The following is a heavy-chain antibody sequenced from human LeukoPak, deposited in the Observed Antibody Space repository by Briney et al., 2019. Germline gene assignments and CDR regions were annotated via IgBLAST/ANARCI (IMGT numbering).Heavy chain of an antibody. CDR2: IKQDGSEK. J-gene: IGHJ4*02. CDR1: GFTFSSYA. D-gene: IGHD6-19*01. Sequence: GGSLRLSCAASGFTFSSYAMSWVRQAPGKGLEWVANIKQDGSEKYYVDTVKGRFTISRDNAQNSLYLQMNSLRAEDTAMYYCARGWQQWLGIDYWGQGALVTVSS. V-gene: IGHV3-7*01. CDR3: ARGWQQWLGIDY.